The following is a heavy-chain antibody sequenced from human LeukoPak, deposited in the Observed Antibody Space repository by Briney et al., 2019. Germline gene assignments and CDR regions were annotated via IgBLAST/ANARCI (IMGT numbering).Heavy chain of an antibody. V-gene: IGHV3-7*04. CDR3: ARGRAARPPYYYYYMDV. J-gene: IGHJ6*03. D-gene: IGHD6-6*01. CDR2: IKQDGSEK. Sequence: GGSLRLSCAASGFTFSSYWMSWVRQAPGKGLEWVANIKQDGSEKYYVDSVKGRFTISRDNAKNSLYLQMNSLRAGDTAVYYCARGRAARPPYYYYYMDVWGKGTTVTVSS. CDR1: GFTFSSYW.